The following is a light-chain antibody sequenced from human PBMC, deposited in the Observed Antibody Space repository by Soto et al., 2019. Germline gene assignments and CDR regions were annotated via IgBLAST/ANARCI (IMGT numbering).Light chain of an antibody. CDR3: QQYHNWPIT. CDR1: QSVSSN. V-gene: IGKV3D-15*01. J-gene: IGKJ5*01. CDR2: DAS. Sequence: EIVMTQSPATLSVSPGERATFSCWASQSVSSNLAWYQQKPGQAPRLLIYDASTRATGIPARFSGSGSGTDFTLTISGLQSEDFAVYSCQQYHNWPITFGQGTRLE.